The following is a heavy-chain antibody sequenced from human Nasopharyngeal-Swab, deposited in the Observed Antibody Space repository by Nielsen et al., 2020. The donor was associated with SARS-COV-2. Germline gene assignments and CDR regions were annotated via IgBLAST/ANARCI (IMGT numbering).Heavy chain of an antibody. CDR2: ISAYNGNT. V-gene: IGHV1-18*04. D-gene: IGHD6-19*01. CDR1: GYTFTSYG. J-gene: IGHJ4*02. Sequence: ASVKVSCKASGYTFTSYGISWVRQAPGQGLEWMGWISAYNGNTNYAQKLQGRVTMTTDTSTSTAYMELRSLRSDDTAVYYCARDQQWLVNYYFDYWGQGTLVTVSS. CDR3: ARDQQWLVNYYFDY.